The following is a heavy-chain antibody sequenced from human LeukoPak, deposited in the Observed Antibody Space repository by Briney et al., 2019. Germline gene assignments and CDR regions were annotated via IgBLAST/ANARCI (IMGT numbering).Heavy chain of an antibody. V-gene: IGHV5-51*01. Sequence: HGESLQISCEGSGHIFTDSWIGWVRQMPGKGLEWMGIIYLGSSHTIYNPPFQGQVTISADRSINTAYLRWSSLKASDSAIYYCARAQNGDNRFDPWGQGTLVTVSS. J-gene: IGHJ5*02. CDR2: IYLGSSHT. CDR3: ARAQNGDNRFDP. CDR1: GHIFTDSW. D-gene: IGHD4-17*01.